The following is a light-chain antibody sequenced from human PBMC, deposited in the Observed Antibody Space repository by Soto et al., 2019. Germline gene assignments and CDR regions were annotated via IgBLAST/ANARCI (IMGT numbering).Light chain of an antibody. Sequence: EIVLTQSPATLSLSPGERATLSCRASQSVRGYLAWYQQKPGQAPRLLIYDASSRATGIPDRFSGSGSGTDFTLTISRLEPEDFAVYYCQQYGSSLITFGQGTRLEI. V-gene: IGKV3-20*01. J-gene: IGKJ5*01. CDR2: DAS. CDR1: QSVRGY. CDR3: QQYGSSLIT.